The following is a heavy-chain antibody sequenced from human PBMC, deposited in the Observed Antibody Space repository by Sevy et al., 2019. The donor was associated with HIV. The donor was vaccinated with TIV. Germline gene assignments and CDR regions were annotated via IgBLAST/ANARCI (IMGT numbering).Heavy chain of an antibody. CDR2: IRYDGSDK. V-gene: IGHV3-30*02. CDR1: GFTFSNYG. J-gene: IGHJ4*02. Sequence: GGSLRLSCAASGFTFSNYGMHWVRQVPGKGLEWVTFIRYDGSDKYYPASVKGRFTISRDDSKNTLYLQMDSLTPEDTAIYYCAKDLAGPGRRYFDYWGQGTLVTVSS. D-gene: IGHD6-13*01. CDR3: AKDLAGPGRRYFDY.